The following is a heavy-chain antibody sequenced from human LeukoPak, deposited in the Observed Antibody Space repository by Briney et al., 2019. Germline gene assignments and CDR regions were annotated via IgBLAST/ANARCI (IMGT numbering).Heavy chain of an antibody. Sequence: GGSLRLSCAVFGLTFKNSWMTWVRQAPGKGLEWVATLNQDGGEKYYVDSVKGRFTISRDNAKNSLYLQMNSLRADDTAVYYCARGHWGLDPWGQGTLVIISS. V-gene: IGHV3-7*03. J-gene: IGHJ5*02. CDR3: ARGHWGLDP. D-gene: IGHD7-27*01. CDR2: LNQDGGEK. CDR1: GLTFKNSW.